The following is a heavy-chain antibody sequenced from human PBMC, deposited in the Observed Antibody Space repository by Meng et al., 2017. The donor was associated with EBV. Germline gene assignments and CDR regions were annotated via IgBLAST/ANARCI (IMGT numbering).Heavy chain of an antibody. V-gene: IGHV1-69*01. Sequence: QGQRVRAGPVGKNPGPSVKVPCNASVGTFSSYAISWVRQAPGQGLEWMGGIIPIFGTANYAQKFQGRVTITADESTSTAYMELSSLRSEDTAVYYCARGYRGSSWYLGYWGQGTLVTVSS. CDR2: IIPIFGTA. J-gene: IGHJ4*02. CDR3: ARGYRGSSWYLGY. D-gene: IGHD6-13*01. CDR1: VGTFSSYA.